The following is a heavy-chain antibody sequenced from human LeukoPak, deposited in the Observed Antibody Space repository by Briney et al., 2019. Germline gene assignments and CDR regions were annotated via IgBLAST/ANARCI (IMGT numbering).Heavy chain of an antibody. CDR2: IYYSGST. CDR1: GGSISSGGYY. CDR3: ARGRRFGSSGYSEPFDY. J-gene: IGHJ4*02. V-gene: IGHV4-31*03. Sequence: SETLSLTCTVSGGSISSGGYYWSWIRQHPGKGLEWIGYIYYSGSTYYNPSLKSRVTISVDTSKNQFSLKLSSVTVADTAVYYCARGRRFGSSGYSEPFDYWGQGTLVTVSS. D-gene: IGHD3-22*01.